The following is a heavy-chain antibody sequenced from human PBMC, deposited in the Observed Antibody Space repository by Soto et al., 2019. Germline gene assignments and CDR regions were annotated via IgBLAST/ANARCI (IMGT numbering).Heavy chain of an antibody. Sequence: PSETQSLTSTVSGGTINNYYWSWLRQPPGKGLEWIGTTYYNGNAYYNPSLKSRVSMSVDTSKNQFSLKLVSVTAADTAVYYCARHFVAVVIKGWGYWGQGTLVTVSS. V-gene: IGHV4-59*04. D-gene: IGHD3-10*01. CDR1: GGTINNYY. J-gene: IGHJ4*02. CDR2: TYYNGNA. CDR3: ARHFVAVVIKGWGY.